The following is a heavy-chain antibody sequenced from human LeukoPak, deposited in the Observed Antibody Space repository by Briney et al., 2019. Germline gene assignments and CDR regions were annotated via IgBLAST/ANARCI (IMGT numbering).Heavy chain of an antibody. D-gene: IGHD2-8*01. Sequence: GGSLRLSCAASGFTFSSYGMSWVRQAPGKGLEWVSAISGSGGSTYYADSVKGRFTISRDNSKNTLYLQMNSLRAEDTAVYYCATGAEYCTNGVCYRFDYWGQGTLVTVSS. J-gene: IGHJ4*02. CDR3: ATGAEYCTNGVCYRFDY. CDR1: GFTFSSYG. CDR2: ISGSGGST. V-gene: IGHV3-23*01.